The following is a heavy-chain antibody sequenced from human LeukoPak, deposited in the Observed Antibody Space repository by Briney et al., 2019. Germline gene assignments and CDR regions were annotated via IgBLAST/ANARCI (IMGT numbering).Heavy chain of an antibody. Sequence: ASVKVSCKASGYTFTGYYMHWVRQAPGQGLEWMGWVSRNSGGTNYAQKFQGRVTMTRDTSISTVYMELSRLRSDDMAVYYCARADLSPTYDYVWGSYRYGYFDYWGQGTLVTVSS. J-gene: IGHJ4*02. CDR2: VSRNSGGT. D-gene: IGHD3-16*02. V-gene: IGHV1-2*02. CDR3: ARADLSPTYDYVWGSYRYGYFDY. CDR1: GYTFTGYY.